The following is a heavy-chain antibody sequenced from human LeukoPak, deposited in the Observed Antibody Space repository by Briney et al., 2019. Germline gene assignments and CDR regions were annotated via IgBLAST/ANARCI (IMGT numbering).Heavy chain of an antibody. CDR2: ISGSGGST. Sequence: GGSLRLSCAASGFTFSSYAMSWVRQAPGKGMEWVSAISGSGGSTYYADSVKGRFTISRDNSKNTLYLQMNSLRAEDTAVYYCASQTESFYDSSGNYWGRGALVTVSA. J-gene: IGHJ4*02. D-gene: IGHD3-22*01. CDR3: ASQTESFYDSSGNY. CDR1: GFTFSSYA. V-gene: IGHV3-23*01.